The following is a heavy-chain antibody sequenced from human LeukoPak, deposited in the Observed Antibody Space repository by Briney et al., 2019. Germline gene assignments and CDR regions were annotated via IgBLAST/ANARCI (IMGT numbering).Heavy chain of an antibody. V-gene: IGHV1-18*01. CDR3: GRMDIVLVPAVDPLDY. D-gene: IGHD2-2*03. Sequence: GASVKVSPTASGYTFTSYGISWVRDTPGQRLEWMGWISAYNGNTNYAHKLQGRVTMTTDTSTSTAYMELRSLRSDDTAVYYCGRMDIVLVPAVDPLDYWGQGTLVTVSS. CDR1: GYTFTSYG. CDR2: ISAYNGNT. J-gene: IGHJ4*02.